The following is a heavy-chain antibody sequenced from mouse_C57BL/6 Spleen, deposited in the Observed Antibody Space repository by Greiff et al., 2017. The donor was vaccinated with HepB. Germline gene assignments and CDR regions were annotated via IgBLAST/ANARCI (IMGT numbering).Heavy chain of an antibody. Sequence: VQLQQSGAELAKPGASVKLSCKASGYTFTSYWMHWVKQRPGQGLEWIGYINPSSGYTKYNQKFKDKATLTADKYSSTAYMQLSSLTYEDSAVYYCARPLMEVEYFDIWGTGTTVTVSS. J-gene: IGHJ1*03. CDR1: GYTFTSYW. CDR2: INPSSGYT. V-gene: IGHV1-7*01. D-gene: IGHD6-1*01. CDR3: ARPLMEVEYFDI.